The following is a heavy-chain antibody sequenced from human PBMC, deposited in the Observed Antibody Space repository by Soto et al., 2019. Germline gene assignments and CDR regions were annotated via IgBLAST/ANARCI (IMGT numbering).Heavy chain of an antibody. D-gene: IGHD4-4*01. CDR3: ARDPAIYSGKFDYGLDV. V-gene: IGHV3-48*03. CDR1: GLTFSTYV. CDR2: ISASGNSM. Sequence: PGGSLRLSCEASGLTFSTYVMNWVRQAPGKGLEWVSHISASGNSMYYTDSVKGRFTISRDNAKNSLYLQMNSLRAEDTAVYFCARDPAIYSGKFDYGLDVWGRGTTVTVSS. J-gene: IGHJ6*02.